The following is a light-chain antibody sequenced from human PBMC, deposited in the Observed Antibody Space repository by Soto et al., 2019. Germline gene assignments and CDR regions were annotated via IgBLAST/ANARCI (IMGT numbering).Light chain of an antibody. J-gene: IGKJ2*01. CDR3: HQYDNAPQT. Sequence: EIVLTQSPGTLSLSPGERATLSCRASQSVSSTYLAWYQQKPGQPPRVLIYGASKRATGIPDRFSGSGSGTDFSLTISRLEPEDFAVYYCHQYDNAPQTYGQGTKVDIK. V-gene: IGKV3-20*01. CDR1: QSVSSTY. CDR2: GAS.